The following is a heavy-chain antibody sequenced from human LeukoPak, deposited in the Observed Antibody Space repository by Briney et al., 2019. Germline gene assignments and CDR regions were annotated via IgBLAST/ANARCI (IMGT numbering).Heavy chain of an antibody. CDR3: ARWIPSGSSFDY. J-gene: IGHJ4*02. D-gene: IGHD2-15*01. V-gene: IGHV4-59*01. Sequence: PSETLSLTCTVSGGSISSNYWSWIRQPPGKGLEWIGCIYYSGSTYYNPSLKSRVTISAETSKNQFSLRLNSVTAADTAMYYCARWIPSGSSFDYWGQGNLVTVSS. CDR1: GGSISSNY. CDR2: IYYSGST.